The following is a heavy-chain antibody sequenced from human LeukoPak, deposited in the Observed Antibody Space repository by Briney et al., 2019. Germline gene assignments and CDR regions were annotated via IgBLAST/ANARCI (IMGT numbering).Heavy chain of an antibody. CDR3: ARDLLDSYGYLNWFDP. D-gene: IGHD5-18*01. Sequence: ASVTVSCKASGYTFTGYYMHWVRQAPGQGLEWVGWINPNSGGTNYAQNFQGRVTMTRHTSISTAYMELSRLRSDDTAVYYRARDLLDSYGYLNWFDPWGQGTLVTVSS. V-gene: IGHV1-2*02. J-gene: IGHJ5*02. CDR2: INPNSGGT. CDR1: GYTFTGYY.